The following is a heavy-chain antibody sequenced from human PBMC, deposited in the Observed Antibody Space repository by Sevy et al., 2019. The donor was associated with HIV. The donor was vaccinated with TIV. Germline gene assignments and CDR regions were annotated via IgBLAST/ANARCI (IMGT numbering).Heavy chain of an antibody. CDR3: GKVGMQLWSYFDF. D-gene: IGHD5-18*01. Sequence: GGSLRLSCGASGFDFREYAMHWVRQAPGKGLEWVAAVSSDGTNTYYVDSVKGRFTISRDSSQNTLFLHMNSLRVEDTAVYYCGKVGMQLWSYFDFWGQGTLVTVSS. CDR2: VSSDGTNT. J-gene: IGHJ4*02. CDR1: GFDFREYA. V-gene: IGHV3-30*18.